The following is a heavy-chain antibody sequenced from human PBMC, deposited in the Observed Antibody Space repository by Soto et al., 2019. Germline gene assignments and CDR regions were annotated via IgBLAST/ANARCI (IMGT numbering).Heavy chain of an antibody. Sequence: SETLSLTCTVSGGSISSGGYYWSWIRQHPGKGLEWIGYIYYGGITYYNPSLKSRATISGYTSKNQFSLKLSSVTAADTAVYYGARGEYYYANSGQYAYDYWGQGILATDSS. J-gene: IGHJ4*01. CDR1: GGSISSGGYY. CDR2: IYYGGIT. D-gene: IGHD3-22*01. CDR3: ARGEYYYANSGQYAYDY. V-gene: IGHV4-31*03.